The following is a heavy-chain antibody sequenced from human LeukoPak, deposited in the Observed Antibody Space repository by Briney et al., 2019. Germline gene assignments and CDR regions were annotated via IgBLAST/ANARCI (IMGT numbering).Heavy chain of an antibody. J-gene: IGHJ5*02. V-gene: IGHV3-23*01. CDR3: ANVPVAGSRWFDP. D-gene: IGHD1-26*01. CDR2: IRGRGSSS. CDR1: RFTFSSCV. Sequence: GGSLRLPCAASRFTFSSCVLRWVRQAPGGGLEWVRNIRGRGSSSYYADVLKRRFTISRDNSKNTLYLQMNSLSGEDTAVYYCANVPVAGSRWFDPWGQGTLVSVSS.